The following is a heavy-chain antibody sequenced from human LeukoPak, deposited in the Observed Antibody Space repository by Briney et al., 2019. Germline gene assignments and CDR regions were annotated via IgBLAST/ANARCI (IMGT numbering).Heavy chain of an antibody. CDR1: GGSFSGYY. J-gene: IGHJ5*02. CDR2: INHSGST. Sequence: SETLSLTCVVYGGSFSGYYWSWIRQPPGKGLEWIGEINHSGSTNYNPSLKSRVTISVDTSKNQFSLKLSSVTAADTAAYYCARRPAVVWFDPWGRRTLVTVSS. CDR3: ARRPAVVWFDP. D-gene: IGHD6-19*01. V-gene: IGHV4-34*01.